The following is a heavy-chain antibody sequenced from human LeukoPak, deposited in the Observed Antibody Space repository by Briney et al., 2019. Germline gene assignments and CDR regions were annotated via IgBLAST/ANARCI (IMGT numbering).Heavy chain of an antibody. Sequence: PGGSLRLSCAASGFTFSDYYMSWIRQAPGKGLEWASYISSSGSTIYYADSVKGRFTISRDNSKNTLYLQMNSLRAEDTAVYYCAEGGYDQDFDYWGQGTLVTVSS. CDR3: AEGGYDQDFDY. D-gene: IGHD5-12*01. J-gene: IGHJ4*02. V-gene: IGHV3-11*01. CDR2: ISSSGSTI. CDR1: GFTFSDYY.